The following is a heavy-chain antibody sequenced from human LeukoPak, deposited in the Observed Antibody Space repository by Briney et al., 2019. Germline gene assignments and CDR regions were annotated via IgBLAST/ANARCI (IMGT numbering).Heavy chain of an antibody. J-gene: IGHJ5*02. CDR1: GYTLTELS. D-gene: IGHD3-9*01. V-gene: IGHV1-24*01. CDR2: FDPEDGET. CDR3: ATCMNYDILTGYSWFDP. Sequence: ASVKVSCKVSGYTLTELSMHWVRQAPGKGLEWMGGFDPEDGETIYAQKFQGRVTMTEDTSTDTAYMELSSLRSDDTAVYYCATCMNYDILTGYSWFDPWGQGTLVTVSS.